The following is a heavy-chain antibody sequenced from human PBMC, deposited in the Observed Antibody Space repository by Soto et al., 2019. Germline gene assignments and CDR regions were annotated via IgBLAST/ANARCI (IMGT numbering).Heavy chain of an antibody. Sequence: SETLSLTCNVSGGSVNSDNYYWTRVRQPPGKGLEWIGNIHNSGTTNYNPSLQNRVTLSIDTSKNQYSLKLTSVTAADAALYYCARDIRGFSRALDYWGRGTPVTVSS. CDR2: IHNSGTT. CDR3: ARDIRGFSRALDY. V-gene: IGHV4-61*01. D-gene: IGHD5-18*01. J-gene: IGHJ4*02. CDR1: GGSVNSDNYY.